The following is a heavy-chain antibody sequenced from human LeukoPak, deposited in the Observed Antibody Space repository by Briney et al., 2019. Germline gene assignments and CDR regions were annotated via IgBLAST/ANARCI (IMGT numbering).Heavy chain of an antibody. CDR1: GYTFTSYA. CDR2: INAGNGNT. J-gene: IGHJ4*02. Sequence: GASVKVSCKASGYTFTSYAMHWVRQAPGQRLEWMGWINAGNGNTKYSQEFQGRVTITRDTSASTAYMELSSLRSEDMAVYYCARDKRGAIAAAGPFDYWGQGTLVTVSS. V-gene: IGHV1-3*03. D-gene: IGHD6-13*01. CDR3: ARDKRGAIAAAGPFDY.